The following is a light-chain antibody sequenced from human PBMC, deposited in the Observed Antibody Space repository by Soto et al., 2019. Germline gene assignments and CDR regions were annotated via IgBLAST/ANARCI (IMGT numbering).Light chain of an antibody. V-gene: IGKV1-9*01. CDR3: QQLDTYPLT. CDR2: GAS. CDR1: QAISNN. J-gene: IGKJ4*01. Sequence: DIQLTQSPSFLSASEGDRVTITCRASQAISNNLAWYQQRPGKAPQLLIYGASALQGGVPSRFSGSASGTEFTLTISRLQPEDFATYYCQQLDTYPLTFGGGTQVESK.